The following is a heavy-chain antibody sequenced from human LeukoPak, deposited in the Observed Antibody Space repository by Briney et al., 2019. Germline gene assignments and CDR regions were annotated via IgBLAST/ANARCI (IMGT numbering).Heavy chain of an antibody. D-gene: IGHD6-13*01. CDR3: ARYSSTWPYWYFDL. CDR2: ISHSGST. CDR1: GGSISSGAYS. Sequence: SQTLSLTCTVSGGSISSGAYSWSWIRQPPGKGLEWIGYISHSGSTYYNPSLKSRVTISLDRSKNQFSLKLTSVTAADTALYYCARYSSTWPYWYFDLWGRGTLVTVSS. V-gene: IGHV4-30-2*01. J-gene: IGHJ2*01.